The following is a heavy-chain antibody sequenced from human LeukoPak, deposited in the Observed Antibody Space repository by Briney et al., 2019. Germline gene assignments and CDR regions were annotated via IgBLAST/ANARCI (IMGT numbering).Heavy chain of an antibody. J-gene: IGHJ3*02. CDR1: GFTFSSYS. D-gene: IGHD4-17*01. Sequence: PGGSLRLSCAASGFTFSSYSMNWVRQAPGKGLEWVSSISSSSSYIYYAASMKGRFTISRDNAKNSLCLQMNCLRAEDTSVYYCTRDIYGDHPDAFDIWGEGTMVSVSS. CDR2: ISSSSSYI. V-gene: IGHV3-21*01. CDR3: TRDIYGDHPDAFDI.